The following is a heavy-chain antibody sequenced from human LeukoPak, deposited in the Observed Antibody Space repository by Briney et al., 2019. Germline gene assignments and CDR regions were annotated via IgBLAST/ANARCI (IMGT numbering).Heavy chain of an antibody. D-gene: IGHD1-26*01. CDR3: ARGGGSYFLAFDY. J-gene: IGHJ4*02. CDR1: GGSISSSSYY. Sequence: ETLSLTCTVSGGSISSSSYYWGWIRQPPGKGLEWIGSIYYSGSTYYNPSLKSRVTISVDTSKNQFSLKLSSVTAADTAVYYCARGGGSYFLAFDYWGQGTLVTVSS. CDR2: IYYSGST. V-gene: IGHV4-39*07.